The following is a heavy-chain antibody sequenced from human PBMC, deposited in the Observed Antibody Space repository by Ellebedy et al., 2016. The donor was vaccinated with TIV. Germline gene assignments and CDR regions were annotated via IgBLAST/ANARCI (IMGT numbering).Heavy chain of an antibody. Sequence: KFQGRVTITRDTSASTAYMELSSLRSEDTAVYYCARGTAGPTDYWGQGTLVTVSS. J-gene: IGHJ4*02. CDR3: ARGTAGPTDY. D-gene: IGHD6-19*01. V-gene: IGHV1-3*01.